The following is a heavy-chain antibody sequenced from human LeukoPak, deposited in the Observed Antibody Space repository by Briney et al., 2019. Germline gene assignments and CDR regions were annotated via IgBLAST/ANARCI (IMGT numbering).Heavy chain of an antibody. CDR2: IYYSGST. Sequence: PSETLSLTCTVSGGSISSYYWSWIRQAPGKGLEWIGNIYYSGSTNYNPSLKSRVTISVDTSKNQFSLKLSSVTAADTAVYYCARHDGDAYWYFDLWGRGTLVTVSP. V-gene: IGHV4-59*08. CDR3: ARHDGDAYWYFDL. CDR1: GGSISSYY. J-gene: IGHJ2*01. D-gene: IGHD4-17*01.